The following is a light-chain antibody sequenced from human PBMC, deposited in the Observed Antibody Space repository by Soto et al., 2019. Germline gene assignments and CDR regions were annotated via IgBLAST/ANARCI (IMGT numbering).Light chain of an antibody. V-gene: IGKV3-15*01. CDR3: QQYNNWPRT. Sequence: EIVMTQSPATLSVSPGERATLSCRPSQSVSSNLAWYQQKPGQAPRLLIYGVSTRATGIPARFSGSGSGTEFTLTISSLQSEDFAVYYCQQYNNWPRTFGQGTKV. CDR2: GVS. J-gene: IGKJ1*01. CDR1: QSVSSN.